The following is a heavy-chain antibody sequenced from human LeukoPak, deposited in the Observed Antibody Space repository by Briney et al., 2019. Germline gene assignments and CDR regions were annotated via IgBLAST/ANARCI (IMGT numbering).Heavy chain of an antibody. CDR1: GFTFSSYS. V-gene: IGHV3-21*01. Sequence: PGGSLRLSCAASGFTFSSYSMNWVRQAPGKGLEWVSSISSSSSYIYYADSVKGRFTISRDNAKNSLYLQMNSLRAEDTAVYYCAREPQLVALDDAFDIWGQGTMVTVSS. CDR2: ISSSSSYI. D-gene: IGHD6-13*01. CDR3: AREPQLVALDDAFDI. J-gene: IGHJ3*02.